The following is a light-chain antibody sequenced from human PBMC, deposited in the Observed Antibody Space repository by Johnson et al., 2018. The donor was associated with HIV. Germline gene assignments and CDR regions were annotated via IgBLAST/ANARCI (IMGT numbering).Light chain of an antibody. CDR3: GSWDSSLCAHYV. J-gene: IGLJ1*01. CDR2: EKN. CDR1: NSNIGTYY. V-gene: IGLV1-51*02. Sequence: QSVLTQPPSVSAAPGQKVTISCSGTNSNIGTYYVSWYQHLPGTAPKLLIYEKNKRPSGIPDRFSAYKSGTSATLGITGLQPGDEAESYCGSWDSSLCAHYVFGTGSKVAVL.